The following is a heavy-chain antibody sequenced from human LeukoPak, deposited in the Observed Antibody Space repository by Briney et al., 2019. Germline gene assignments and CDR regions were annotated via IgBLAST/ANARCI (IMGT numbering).Heavy chain of an antibody. D-gene: IGHD6-13*01. CDR1: GYTFTIYY. J-gene: IGHJ3*02. CDR2: INPSGGST. V-gene: IGHV1-46*01. Sequence: GASVTVSCKASGYTFTIYYMHWVRQAPGQGLEWMGIINPSGGSTSYAQKFQGRVTMTRDMSTSTVYMELSSLRSEDTAVYYCAREKGIAAAAKGAFDIGGQGTMVTVSS. CDR3: AREKGIAAAAKGAFDI.